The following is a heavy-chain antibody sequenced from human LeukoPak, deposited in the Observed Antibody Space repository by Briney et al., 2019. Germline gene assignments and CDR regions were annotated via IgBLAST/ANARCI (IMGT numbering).Heavy chain of an antibody. CDR1: GGSISSYY. J-gene: IGHJ6*02. Sequence: PSETLSLTCTVSGGSISSYYWSWIRQPPGKGLEWIGEINHSGSTNYNPSLKSRVTISVDTSKNQFSLKLSSVTAADTAVYYCARASSRCSSTSCYKGYYYYGMDVWGQGTTVTVSS. D-gene: IGHD2-2*02. CDR3: ARASSRCSSTSCYKGYYYYGMDV. CDR2: INHSGST. V-gene: IGHV4-34*01.